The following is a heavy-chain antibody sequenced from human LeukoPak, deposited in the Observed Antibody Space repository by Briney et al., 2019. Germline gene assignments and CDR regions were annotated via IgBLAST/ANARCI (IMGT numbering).Heavy chain of an antibody. CDR2: IYTCGST. CDR1: GGSISSGSYY. V-gene: IGHV4-61*02. D-gene: IGHD2-15*01. J-gene: IGHJ4*02. CDR3: ARVRRVRGCSGGSCYSEFDY. Sequence: SETLSLTCTVSGGSISSGSYYWSWIRQPAGKGLEWIERIYTCGSTNYSPSLKSRGTISVDTSKNQFSLKLSSVTAADTAVYYCARVRRVRGCSGGSCYSEFDYWGQGTLVTVSS.